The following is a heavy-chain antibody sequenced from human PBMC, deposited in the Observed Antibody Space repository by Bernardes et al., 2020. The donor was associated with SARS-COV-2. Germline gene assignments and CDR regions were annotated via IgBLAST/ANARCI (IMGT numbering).Heavy chain of an antibody. Sequence: ASVKVSCKASGYTLSDYYMHWVRQAPGQGLEWMGWINPPSGGPNYAQKFQGRVTVTRDTSISTAYMELSRLTSDDTAVYYCARDLDRLYSGSRTDAFDIWGQGTMVTVSS. CDR1: GYTLSDYY. CDR2: INPPSGGP. CDR3: ARDLDRLYSGSRTDAFDI. V-gene: IGHV1-2*02. D-gene: IGHD1-26*01. J-gene: IGHJ3*02.